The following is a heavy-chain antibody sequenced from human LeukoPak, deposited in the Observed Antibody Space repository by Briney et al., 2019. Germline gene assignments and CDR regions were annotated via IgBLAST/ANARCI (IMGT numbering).Heavy chain of an antibody. V-gene: IGHV1-2*02. Sequence: GASVKVSCKASGYTFTGYYMHWVRQAPGQGLEWMGWINPNSGGTNYAQKFQGRVTMTRDTSISTAYMELSRLRSDDTAVYYCARDRRAYREPLGLDYWGQGTLVTVSS. CDR3: ARDRRAYREPLGLDY. CDR2: INPNSGGT. CDR1: GYTFTGYY. D-gene: IGHD2-21*01. J-gene: IGHJ4*02.